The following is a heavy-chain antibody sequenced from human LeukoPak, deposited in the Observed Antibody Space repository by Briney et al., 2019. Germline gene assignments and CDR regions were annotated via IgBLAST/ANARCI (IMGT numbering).Heavy chain of an antibody. CDR2: IYYSGST. D-gene: IGHD3-22*01. Sequence: SENLSLTCTVSGGSISSYYWSWIRQPPGKGLEWIGYIYYSGSTNYNPSLKSRVTISVDTSKNQFSLKLSSVTAADTAVYYCARDRDYDSSGYYDYWGQGTLVTVSS. CDR3: ARDRDYDSSGYYDY. J-gene: IGHJ4*02. V-gene: IGHV4-59*01. CDR1: GGSISSYY.